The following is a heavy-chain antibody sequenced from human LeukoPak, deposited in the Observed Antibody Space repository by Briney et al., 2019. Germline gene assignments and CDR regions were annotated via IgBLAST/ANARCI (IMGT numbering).Heavy chain of an antibody. CDR1: GFTLSSYE. V-gene: IGHV3-48*03. Sequence: GGSLRLSCAASGFTLSSYETNWVRQAPGKGLEWISYISSSGGIIHYADSVKGRFTISRDNSKDTLYLQMDSLRAEDAALYYCTKEGASLGSGYFDYGGQGTRVTVSA. J-gene: IGHJ4*02. CDR3: TKEGASLGSGYFDY. CDR2: ISSSGGII. D-gene: IGHD3-10*01.